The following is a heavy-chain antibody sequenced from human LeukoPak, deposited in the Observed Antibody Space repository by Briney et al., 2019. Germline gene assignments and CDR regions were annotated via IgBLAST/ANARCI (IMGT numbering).Heavy chain of an antibody. V-gene: IGHV4-39*01. D-gene: IGHD3-10*01. CDR3: ARVPGSYQPG. CDR1: GGSISSSSYY. CDR2: IYYSGST. Sequence: SETLSLTCTISGGSISSSSYYWGWIRQPPGKGLEWIGSIYYSGSTYYNPSLKSRVTISVDTSKNQFSLKLSSVTAADTAVYYCARVPGSYQPGWGQGTLVTVSS. J-gene: IGHJ4*02.